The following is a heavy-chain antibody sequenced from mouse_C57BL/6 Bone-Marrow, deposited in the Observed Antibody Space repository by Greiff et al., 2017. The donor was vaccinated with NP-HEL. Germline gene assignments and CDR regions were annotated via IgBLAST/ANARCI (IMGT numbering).Heavy chain of an antibody. J-gene: IGHJ2*01. V-gene: IGHV1-19*01. CDR1: GYTFTDYY. CDR2: INPSTGGT. CDR3: ARRWLLGY. D-gene: IGHD2-3*01. Sequence: EVQLQQSGPVLVKPGASVKMSCKASGYTFTDYYMNWVKQSHGKSLEWIGVINPSTGGTTYNQKFKAKATLTVDKSSSTAYMQLKSLTSEDSAVYYCARRWLLGYWGQGTTLTVSS.